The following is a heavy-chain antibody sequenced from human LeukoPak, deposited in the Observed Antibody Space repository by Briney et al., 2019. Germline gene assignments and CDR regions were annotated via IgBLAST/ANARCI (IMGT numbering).Heavy chain of an antibody. V-gene: IGHV3-53*01. CDR2: IYSGGST. J-gene: IGHJ4*02. CDR1: GFKFSGSS. D-gene: IGHD4-17*01. CDR3: ARGQSDYGADY. Sequence: GGSLRLSCAASGFKFSGSSMHWVRQASGKGLEWVSVIYSGGSTYYADSVKGRFTISRDNSKNTLYLQMNSLRAEDTAVYYCARGQSDYGADYWGQGTLVTVSS.